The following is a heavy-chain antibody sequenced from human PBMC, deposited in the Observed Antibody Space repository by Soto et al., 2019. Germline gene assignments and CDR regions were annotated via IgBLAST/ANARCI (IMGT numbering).Heavy chain of an antibody. CDR2: INHSGST. J-gene: IGHJ5*02. CDR3: ARGPNSSGWYLRGSRWFDP. V-gene: IGHV4-34*01. Sequence: PSETLSLTCAVYGGSFSGYYWSWIRQPPGKGLEWIGEINHSGSTNYNPSLKSRVTISVDTSKNQLSLKLSSVTAADTAVYYCARGPNSSGWYLRGSRWFDPWGQGTLDTVSS. D-gene: IGHD6-19*01. CDR1: GGSFSGYY.